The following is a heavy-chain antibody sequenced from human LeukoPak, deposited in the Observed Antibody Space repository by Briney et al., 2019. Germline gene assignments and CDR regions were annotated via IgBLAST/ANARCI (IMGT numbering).Heavy chain of an antibody. D-gene: IGHD6-13*01. CDR2: ISTSSGSI. V-gene: IGHV3-48*01. Sequence: GGSMRLSCAAYGFTVSSYSMNWVRQAPGKVREWVSYISTSSGSIYYADSVKGRFTISNDNAKNSLYLQMHSRRADDTAVYYCARIAAAGTVAYWGQGTLVTVSS. J-gene: IGHJ4*02. CDR3: ARIAAAGTVAY. CDR1: GFTVSSYS.